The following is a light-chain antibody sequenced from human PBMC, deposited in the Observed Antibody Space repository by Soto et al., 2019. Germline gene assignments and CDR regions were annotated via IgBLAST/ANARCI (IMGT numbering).Light chain of an antibody. V-gene: IGLV2-11*01. Sequence: QSVLTQPRSVSGSPGQSATISCTGTSSDVGGYNYVSWYQQHPVKAPKLMIYDVSKRPSGVPDRFSGSKSGNTASLTISGLQDEDEADYYCCSYAGSYTLYVFGTGTKVTV. CDR2: DVS. CDR1: SSDVGGYNY. J-gene: IGLJ1*01. CDR3: CSYAGSYTLYV.